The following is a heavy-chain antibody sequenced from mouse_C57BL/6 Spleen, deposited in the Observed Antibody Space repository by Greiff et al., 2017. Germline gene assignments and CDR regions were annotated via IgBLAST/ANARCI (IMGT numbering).Heavy chain of an antibody. CDR2: ISYDGSN. Sequence: EVKLVESGPGLVKPSQSLSLTCSVTGYSITSGYYWNWIRQFPGNKLEWMGYISYDGSNNYNPSLKNRISITRDTSKNQFFLKLNSVTTEDTATYYCARDKDHFDYWGQGTTLTVSS. CDR1: GYSITSGYY. V-gene: IGHV3-6*01. CDR3: ARDKDHFDY. J-gene: IGHJ2*01.